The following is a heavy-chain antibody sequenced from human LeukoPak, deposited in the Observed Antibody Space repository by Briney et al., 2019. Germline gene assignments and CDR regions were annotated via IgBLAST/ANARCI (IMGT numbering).Heavy chain of an antibody. CDR2: IYYSGST. CDR1: GGSISSYY. D-gene: IGHD1-26*01. V-gene: IGHV4-59*01. J-gene: IGHJ4*02. CDR3: ARSSWELLAYDY. Sequence: SETLSLTCTVSGGSISSYYWSWIRQPPGEGLEWIGYIYYSGSTNYNPSLKGRVTISVDTSKNQFSLKLSSVTAADTAVYYCARSSWELLAYDYWGQGTLVTVSS.